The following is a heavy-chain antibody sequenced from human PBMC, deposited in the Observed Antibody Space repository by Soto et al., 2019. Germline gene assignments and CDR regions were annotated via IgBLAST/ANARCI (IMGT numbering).Heavy chain of an antibody. CDR2: ISPTANYT. Sequence: ASVKVSCKASGFTFSNYYMHWVRQGPGQGLEWMGLISPTANYTRYAQTFQGRFTITRDTSTSTVYMDLSSLTSDGTAVYYCARADSAQYFDYRGRGSRVTVCS. CDR1: GFTFSNYY. J-gene: IGHJ4*02. V-gene: IGHV1-46*01. CDR3: ARADSAQYFDY.